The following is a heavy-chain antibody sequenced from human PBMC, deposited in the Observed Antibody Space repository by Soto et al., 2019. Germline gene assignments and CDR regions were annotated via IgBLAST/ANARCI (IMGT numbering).Heavy chain of an antibody. V-gene: IGHV1-18*01. CDR3: ARATVDSSGYYPSLFDY. CDR1: GYTFTSYG. Sequence: ASVKVSCKASGYTFTSYGISWVRQAPGQGLEWMGWISAYNGNTNYAQKLQGRVTMTTDTSTSTAYMELRSLRSDDTAVYYCARATVDSSGYYPSLFDYWGQGSLVTVSS. CDR2: ISAYNGNT. J-gene: IGHJ4*02. D-gene: IGHD3-22*01.